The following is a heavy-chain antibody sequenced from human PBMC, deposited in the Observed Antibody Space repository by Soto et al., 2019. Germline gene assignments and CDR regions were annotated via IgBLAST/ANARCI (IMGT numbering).Heavy chain of an antibody. CDR2: IYYSGST. J-gene: IGHJ5*02. D-gene: IGHD6-6*01. CDR1: PSSSSRYY. Sequence: PSQSRPLTWTLSPSSSSRYYCSWRRQPPGKGLEWIGYIYYSGSTNYNPSLKSRVTISVDTSKNQFSLKLSSVTAADTAVYYCARETEQLGPRWFDPWGQGTLVTVSS. V-gene: IGHV4-59*01. CDR3: ARETEQLGPRWFDP.